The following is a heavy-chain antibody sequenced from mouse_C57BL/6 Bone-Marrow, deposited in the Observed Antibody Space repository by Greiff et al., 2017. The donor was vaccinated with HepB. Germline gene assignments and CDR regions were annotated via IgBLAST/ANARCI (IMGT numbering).Heavy chain of an antibody. V-gene: IGHV1-7*01. D-gene: IGHD2-1*01. CDR3: ARGGTDGNYVGLPPWFAY. J-gene: IGHJ3*01. CDR1: GYTFTSYW. Sequence: QVQLQQSGAELAKPGASVKLSCKASGYTFTSYWMHWVKQRPGQGLEWIGYINPSSGYTKYNQKFKDKATLTADKSSSTAYMQLSSLTYEDSAVYYCARGGTDGNYVGLPPWFAYWGQGTLVTVSA. CDR2: INPSSGYT.